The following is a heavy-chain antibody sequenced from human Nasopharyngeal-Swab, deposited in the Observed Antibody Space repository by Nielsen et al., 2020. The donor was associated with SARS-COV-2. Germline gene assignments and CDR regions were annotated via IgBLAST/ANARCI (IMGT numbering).Heavy chain of an antibody. V-gene: IGHV1-46*01. D-gene: IGHD3-10*01. CDR3: ASFASSTMVRGVDGVDAFDI. CDR2: INPRGGST. J-gene: IGHJ3*02. CDR1: GYTFTGYY. Sequence: ASVKVSCKASGYTFTGYYMHWVRQAPGQGLEWMGIINPRGGSTSYAQKFQGRVTMTRDTSTSTVYMELSSLRSEDTAVYYCASFASSTMVRGVDGVDAFDIWGQGTMVTVSS.